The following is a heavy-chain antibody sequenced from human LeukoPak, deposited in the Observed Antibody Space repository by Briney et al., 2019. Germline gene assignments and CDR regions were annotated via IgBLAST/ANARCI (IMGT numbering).Heavy chain of an antibody. J-gene: IGHJ1*01. CDR3: ARDSQPYDSTPFQH. Sequence: GRSLRLSCAASGFTFSSYAMHWVRQAPGKGLEWVAVISDDGRNVYYADSVQGRFIISRDNSKNTQYLQMNRLSSEDTAVYYCARDSQPYDSTPFQHWGQGTLVTVSS. D-gene: IGHD3-16*01. V-gene: IGHV3-30*01. CDR2: ISDDGRNV. CDR1: GFTFSSYA.